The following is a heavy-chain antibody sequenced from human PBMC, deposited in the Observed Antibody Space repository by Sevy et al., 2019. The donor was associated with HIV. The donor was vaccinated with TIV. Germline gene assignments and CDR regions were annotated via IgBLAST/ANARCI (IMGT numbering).Heavy chain of an antibody. Sequence: GGSLRLSCAAFGFTFMSYAMHWVRQAPGKGLEWVAVISYDGNYENYADSVKGRFTISRDNSKNTLYLQMNSLRAEDTAVYYCARDAGLTKSGANIWTFDYWGQGALVTVSS. CDR2: ISYDGNYE. D-gene: IGHD2-15*01. J-gene: IGHJ4*02. V-gene: IGHV3-30-3*01. CDR3: ARDAGLTKSGANIWTFDY. CDR1: GFTFMSYA.